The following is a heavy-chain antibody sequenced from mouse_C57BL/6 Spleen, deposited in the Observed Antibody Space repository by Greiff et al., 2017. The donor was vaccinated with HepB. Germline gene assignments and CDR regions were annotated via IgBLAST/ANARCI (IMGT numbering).Heavy chain of an antibody. Sequence: EVQVVESGGGLVKPGGSLKLSCAASGFTFSSYAMSWVRQTPEKRLEWVATISDGGSYTYYSDNVKGRFTISRDNAKNNMYLQMSHLKSEDTAMYYCARDGEGVGLNYWGQGTSDTVSS. V-gene: IGHV5-4*01. CDR3: ARDGEGVGLNY. CDR2: ISDGGSYT. CDR1: GFTFSSYA. J-gene: IGHJ4*01.